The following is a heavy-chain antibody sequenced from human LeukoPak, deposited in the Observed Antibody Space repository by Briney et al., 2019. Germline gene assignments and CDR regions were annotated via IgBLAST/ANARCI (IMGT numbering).Heavy chain of an antibody. CDR2: IYYSGST. V-gene: IGHV4-59*08. CDR1: GGSISSYY. D-gene: IGHD2-15*01. CDR3: ARHSDIVVVVAATRGDAFDI. Sequence: SETLSLTCTVSGGSISSYYWSWIRQPPGKGLEWIGYIYYSGSTNYNPSLKSRVTISVDTSKNQSSLKLSSVTAADTAVYYCARHSDIVVVVAATRGDAFDIWGQGTMVTVSS. J-gene: IGHJ3*02.